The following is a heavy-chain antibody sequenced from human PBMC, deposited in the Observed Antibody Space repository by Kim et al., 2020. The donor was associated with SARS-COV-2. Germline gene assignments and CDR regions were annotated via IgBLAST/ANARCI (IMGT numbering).Heavy chain of an antibody. V-gene: IGHV3-9*01. D-gene: IGHD3-3*01. Sequence: YADSVEGRFTISRDNAKNSLYLQMNSLSAEDTALYYCAKDLSDFWSGLLSWGQGTLVTVSS. J-gene: IGHJ5*02. CDR3: AKDLSDFWSGLLS.